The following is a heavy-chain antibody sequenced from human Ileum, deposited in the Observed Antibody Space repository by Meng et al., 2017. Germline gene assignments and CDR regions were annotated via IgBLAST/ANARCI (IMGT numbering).Heavy chain of an antibody. CDR2: IYYSGST. CDR1: GGSINSRSHY. Sequence: LQLQESGPGLVKPSETLSLTCTVSGGSINSRSHYWGWIRQPPGKGLEWIGSIYYSGSTHSNPSLKSRVTMSVDTSKNTFSLHLNSVTAADTAVYFCARDITMIAVQGVFDFWGQGALVTVSS. J-gene: IGHJ4*02. V-gene: IGHV4-39*07. CDR3: ARDITMIAVQGVFDF. D-gene: IGHD3-22*01.